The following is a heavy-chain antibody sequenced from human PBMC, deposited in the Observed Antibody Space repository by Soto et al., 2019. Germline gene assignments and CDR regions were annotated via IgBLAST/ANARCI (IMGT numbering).Heavy chain of an antibody. V-gene: IGHV1-24*01. Sequence: GASVKVSCKVSGYTLSDLSMHWVRQAPGKGLEWMGGFDPEEDETIYALKFQGRVTITRDTSASTAYMELSSLRSEDTAVYYCARDEDSSGYYFFDYWGQGTLVTVSS. CDR3: ARDEDSSGYYFFDY. CDR1: GYTLSDLS. D-gene: IGHD3-22*01. CDR2: FDPEEDET. J-gene: IGHJ4*02.